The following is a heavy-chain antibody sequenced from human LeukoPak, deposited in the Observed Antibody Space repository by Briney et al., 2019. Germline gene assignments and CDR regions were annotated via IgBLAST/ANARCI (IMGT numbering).Heavy chain of an antibody. V-gene: IGHV3-48*02. J-gene: IGHJ4*02. CDR3: ARGALRYSDY. CDR2: ISSSSSAI. Sequence: GGSLRLSCAASGFTFSSYTMNWVRQAPGKGLEWASSISSSSSAIYYAASVKGRFTISRDNAKNSLYLQMNSLGDEDTAVYYCARGALRYSDYWGQGTLVTVSS. D-gene: IGHD3-9*01. CDR1: GFTFSSYT.